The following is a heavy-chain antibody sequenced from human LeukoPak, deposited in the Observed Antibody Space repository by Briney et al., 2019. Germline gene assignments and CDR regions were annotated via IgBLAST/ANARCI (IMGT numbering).Heavy chain of an antibody. CDR1: GFSLSSHG. D-gene: IGHD3-22*01. J-gene: IGHJ6*02. V-gene: IGHV3-30*18. CDR2: ISDASDK. Sequence: GRSLRLSCAASGFSLSSHGMHGVRQAPGKGLEWVAVISDASDKFYGDSVKGRFTISRDNSKNTLYLQMNSLRPEDTAVYYCAKDARIGGYYMDVWGQGTTVTVSS. CDR3: AKDARIGGYYMDV.